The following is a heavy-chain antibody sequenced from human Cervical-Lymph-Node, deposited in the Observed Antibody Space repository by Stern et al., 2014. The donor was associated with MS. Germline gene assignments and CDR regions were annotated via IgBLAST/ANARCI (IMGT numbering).Heavy chain of an antibody. CDR1: GFSLSSHGMC. J-gene: IGHJ4*02. Sequence: QVTLKESGPALVKPTQTLTLTCTFSGFSLSSHGMCVSWIRQSPGNALEWLARIDWDDEKYYSTSLKTRLTISKDTSKKQVVLTVGNMDPVDSATYYCAHGSTSCYWADSWGQGTLVTVSS. CDR3: AHGSTSCYWADS. CDR2: IDWDDEK. V-gene: IGHV2-70*15. D-gene: IGHD2-2*01.